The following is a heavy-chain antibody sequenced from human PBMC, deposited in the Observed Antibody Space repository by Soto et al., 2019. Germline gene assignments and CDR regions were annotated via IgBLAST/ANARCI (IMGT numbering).Heavy chain of an antibody. V-gene: IGHV4-31*03. CDR1: GGSISSGGYY. D-gene: IGHD5-12*01. Sequence: PSETLSLTCTVSGGSISSGGYYWSWIRQHPVKGLEWIGYIYYSGSTYYNPSLKSRVTISVDTSKNQFSLKLSSVTAADTAVYYCARDQASGYKNWFDPWGQGTLVTVSS. CDR3: ARDQASGYKNWFDP. CDR2: IYYSGST. J-gene: IGHJ5*02.